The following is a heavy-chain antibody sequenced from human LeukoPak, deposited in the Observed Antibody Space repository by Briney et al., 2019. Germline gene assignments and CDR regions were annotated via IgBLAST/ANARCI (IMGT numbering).Heavy chain of an antibody. CDR1: GFTFSSYW. CDR2: INGDGSST. D-gene: IGHD3-22*01. V-gene: IGHV3-74*01. J-gene: IGHJ4*02. Sequence: GGSLRLSCAASGFTFSSYWMHWVRQAPGKGLVWVSRINGDGSSTSYADSVKGRFTISRDNAKNTLYLQMNSLRAEDTAVYYCAKVNDSSGYPDYWGQGTLVTVSS. CDR3: AKVNDSSGYPDY.